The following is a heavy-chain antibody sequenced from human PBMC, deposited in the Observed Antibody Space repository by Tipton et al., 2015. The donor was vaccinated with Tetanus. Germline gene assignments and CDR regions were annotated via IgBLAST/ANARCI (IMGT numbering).Heavy chain of an antibody. Sequence: TLSLTCTVSVGSISSGDYYWSWVRQSPGEGLEWIGHIYKSGNTYYKPSLKSRVVISIDASKNQFSLKLNSMTAADTAVYYCARDPLGDETIFDYWGQGTLGTVSS. CDR2: IYKSGNT. CDR1: VGSISSGDYY. J-gene: IGHJ4*02. V-gene: IGHV4-30-4*01. D-gene: IGHD3-10*01. CDR3: ARDPLGDETIFDY.